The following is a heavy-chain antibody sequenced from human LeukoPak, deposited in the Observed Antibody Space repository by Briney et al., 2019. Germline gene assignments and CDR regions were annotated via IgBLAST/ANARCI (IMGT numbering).Heavy chain of an antibody. CDR3: ARSGYGDYVAP. V-gene: IGHV1-18*01. CDR2: IGTYNGRT. D-gene: IGHD4-17*01. CDR1: GYTFTIYD. J-gene: IGHJ5*02. Sequence: VASVKVSFKASGYTFTIYDINWVRQAPGQGLEWMGWIGTYNGRTDYAQKFQGRVTMTTDTSTSTAYMELRSLRSDDTAVYYCARSGYGDYVAPWGQGTLVTVSS.